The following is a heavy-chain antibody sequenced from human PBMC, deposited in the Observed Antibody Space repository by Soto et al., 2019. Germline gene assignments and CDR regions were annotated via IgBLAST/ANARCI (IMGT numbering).Heavy chain of an antibody. CDR3: ASRYCSRTSCGPGLFDS. CDR2: ISNSGGNT. Sequence: EVQLLESGGGLVQPGGSLRLSCAASAFTFSSYVMSWVRQAPGKGLEWVSAISNSGGNTYYADSVKGRFTISRDNSKNTLYLQMNSLRVEDTAVYYCASRYCSRTSCGPGLFDSWGQGTLVTVSS. CDR1: AFTFSSYV. D-gene: IGHD2-2*01. J-gene: IGHJ4*02. V-gene: IGHV3-23*01.